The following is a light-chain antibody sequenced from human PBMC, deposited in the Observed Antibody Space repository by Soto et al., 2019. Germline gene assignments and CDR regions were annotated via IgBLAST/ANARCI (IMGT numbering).Light chain of an antibody. J-gene: IGKJ3*01. CDR2: AAS. CDR1: QSISSY. V-gene: IGKV1-39*01. CDR3: QQTYSTPFT. Sequence: DIQMTQSPSSLSASVGDGVTITCRASQSISSYLNWYQQKPGKAPKLLIYAASSLESGVPSRFSGSGSGTDLTLTISSLQPEDFATYYCQQTYSTPFTFGPGTKVDIK.